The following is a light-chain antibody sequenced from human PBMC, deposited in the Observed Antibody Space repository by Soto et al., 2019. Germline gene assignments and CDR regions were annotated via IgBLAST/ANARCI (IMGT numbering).Light chain of an antibody. CDR1: QSISSY. CDR2: PAS. J-gene: IGKJ1*01. Sequence: DIQMTQSASSLSASVGCRFTITCRASQSISSYLNWYQPKTGKAPKLLMHPASSLQSGVPSRFSGSGSGTDSTLSISSLQPEDVATDYCQQSYSNPWTCGQGTKVDI. V-gene: IGKV1-39*01. CDR3: QQSYSNPWT.